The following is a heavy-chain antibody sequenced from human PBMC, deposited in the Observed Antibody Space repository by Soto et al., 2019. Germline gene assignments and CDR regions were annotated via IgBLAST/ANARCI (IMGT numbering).Heavy chain of an antibody. CDR3: ARVRVNTVTTLPFDY. D-gene: IGHD4-17*01. J-gene: IGHJ4*02. Sequence: EVQLVESGGGLIQPGGSLRLSCAASGFTVSSNYMTWVRQAPGKGLEWVSVIYSGGRTYYADSVKGRFTISRDNSKNTLYLQMNSLRAEDTAVYYCARVRVNTVTTLPFDYWGQGTLVTVSS. CDR2: IYSGGRT. V-gene: IGHV3-53*01. CDR1: GFTVSSNY.